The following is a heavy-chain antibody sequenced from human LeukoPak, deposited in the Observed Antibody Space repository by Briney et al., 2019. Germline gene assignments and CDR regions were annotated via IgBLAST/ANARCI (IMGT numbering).Heavy chain of an antibody. CDR2: INPNSGGT. CDR3: ARDLPYSYGDDFDY. J-gene: IGHJ4*02. V-gene: IGHV1-2*02. CDR1: GYTFTGYY. Sequence: ASVKVSCXASGYTFTGYYMHWVRQALGQGLEWMAWINPNSGGTNYAQKFQGRVTMTRDTSISTAYMELSRLRSDDTAVYYCARDLPYSYGDDFDYWGQGTLVTVSS. D-gene: IGHD5-18*01.